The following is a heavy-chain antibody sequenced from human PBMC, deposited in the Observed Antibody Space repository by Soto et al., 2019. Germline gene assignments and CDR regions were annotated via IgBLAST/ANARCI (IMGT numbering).Heavy chain of an antibody. D-gene: IGHD2-15*01. CDR1: VFTFSSYS. CDR3: ARDLVVVVAATPQWFDP. CDR2: ISSSSSTI. J-gene: IGHJ5*02. Sequence: GGSLRLSCAASVFTFSSYSMNWVRQAPGKGLEWVSYISSSSSTIYYADSVKGRFTISRDNAKNSLYLQMNSLRAGDTAVYYCARDLVVVVAATPQWFDPWGQGTLVTVSS. V-gene: IGHV3-48*01.